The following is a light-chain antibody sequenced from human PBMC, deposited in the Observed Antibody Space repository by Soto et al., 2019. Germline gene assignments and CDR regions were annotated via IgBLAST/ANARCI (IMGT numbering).Light chain of an antibody. J-gene: IGKJ1*01. V-gene: IGKV1-27*01. Sequence: DLQMTQSPSSLSASVGDRVTITCRASQVISNYLAWYQQKPGKVPTILIYAASTLQSGVPFRFSGSGSGTDYTLTISSLPPDDLATYYCHKYNSAPWTFGQGAKVDIK. CDR1: QVISNY. CDR3: HKYNSAPWT. CDR2: AAS.